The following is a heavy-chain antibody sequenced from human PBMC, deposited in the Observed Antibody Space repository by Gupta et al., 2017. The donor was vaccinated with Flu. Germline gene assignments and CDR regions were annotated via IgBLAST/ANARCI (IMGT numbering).Heavy chain of an antibody. D-gene: IGHD3-3*01. CDR1: GGSISSYY. CDR2: IYYSGST. V-gene: IGHV4-59*01. J-gene: IGHJ6*02. Sequence: QVQLQESGPGLVKPSETLSLTCTVSGGSISSYYWSWIRQPPGKGLEWIGYIYYSGSTNYNPSLKSRVTISVDTSKNQFSLKLSSVTAADTAVYYCARAPTYDFWSGYQYYYYGMDVWGQGTTVTVSS. CDR3: ARAPTYDFWSGYQYYYYGMDV.